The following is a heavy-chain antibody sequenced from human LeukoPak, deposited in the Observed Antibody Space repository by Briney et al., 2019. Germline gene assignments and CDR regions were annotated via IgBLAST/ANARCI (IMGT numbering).Heavy chain of an antibody. CDR2: IRSKANSFAT. CDR1: GFTFSGSS. J-gene: IGHJ4*02. V-gene: IGHV3-73*01. CDR3: ILPGDY. Sequence: GGSLRLSCAASGFTFSGSSMSWVRQASGKGLEWVGRIRSKANSFATTYSASVKGRFTISRDDSKNTAYLQMNSLKTEDTAVYYCILPGDYWGQGTLVTVSS.